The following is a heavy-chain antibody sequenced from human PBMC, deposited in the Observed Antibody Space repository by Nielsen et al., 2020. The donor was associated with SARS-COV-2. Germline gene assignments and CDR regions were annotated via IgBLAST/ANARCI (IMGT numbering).Heavy chain of an antibody. Sequence: WIRQSPSRGLEWLGRTYYRSKWYNDYAVSVKSRITINPDTSKNQFSLQLNSVTPEDTAVYYCAISSGGSWWDDAFDIWGQGTMVTVSS. V-gene: IGHV6-1*01. CDR3: AISSGGSWWDDAFDI. D-gene: IGHD2-15*01. J-gene: IGHJ3*02. CDR2: TYYRSKWYN.